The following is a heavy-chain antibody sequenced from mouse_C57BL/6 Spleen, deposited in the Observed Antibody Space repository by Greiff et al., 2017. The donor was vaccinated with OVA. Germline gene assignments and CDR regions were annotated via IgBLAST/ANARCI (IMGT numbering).Heavy chain of an antibody. CDR3: ARTGGPTIVSYYCDY. CDR2: IDPSDSET. J-gene: IGHJ2*01. V-gene: IGHV1-52*01. CDR1: GYTFTSYW. D-gene: IGHD2-5*01. Sequence: QVQLQQPGAELVRPGSSVKLSCKASGYTFTSYWMHWVKQRPIQGLEWIGNIDPSDSETHYNQKFKDKATLTVDKSSSTAYMQLSSLTSEDSAVYYCARTGGPTIVSYYCDYWGKGTTLTVSS.